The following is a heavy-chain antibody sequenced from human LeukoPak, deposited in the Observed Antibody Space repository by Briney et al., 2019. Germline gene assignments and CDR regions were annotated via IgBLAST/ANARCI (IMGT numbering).Heavy chain of an antibody. V-gene: IGHV4-34*12. D-gene: IGHD3-3*01. CDR3: ARITIFGVIILYFDC. Sequence: PSETLSLTCAVYGGSFNGYYWTWIRQPPGKGLEFVGSVFYSGSTDYNPSLKRRVTISADTSKNQFSLNLTSVTAADTAVYYCARITIFGVIILYFDCWGQGALVTVSS. J-gene: IGHJ4*02. CDR1: GGSFNGYY. CDR2: VFYSGST.